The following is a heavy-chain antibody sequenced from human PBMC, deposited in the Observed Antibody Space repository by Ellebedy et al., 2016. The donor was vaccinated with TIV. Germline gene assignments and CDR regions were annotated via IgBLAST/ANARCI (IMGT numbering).Heavy chain of an antibody. D-gene: IGHD5-24*01. J-gene: IGHJ5*02. CDR3: ARGAMALS. V-gene: IGHV1-18*01. CDR1: GYSFTSHG. Sequence: AASVKVSCKASGYSFTSHGITWVRQAPGQGLQWMGWVTAYNRDTYYAQNFQGRATFTTDTSSSTAYLELRSLTSNDTGVYYCARGAMALSWGQGTLVTVSS. CDR2: VTAYNRDT.